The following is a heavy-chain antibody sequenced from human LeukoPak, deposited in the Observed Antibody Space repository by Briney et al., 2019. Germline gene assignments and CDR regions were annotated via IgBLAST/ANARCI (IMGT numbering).Heavy chain of an antibody. CDR3: ARELHTGYGSGWGDSRIDY. J-gene: IGHJ4*02. D-gene: IGHD6-19*01. V-gene: IGHV3-30-3*01. Sequence: GRSLRLSCAASGFTFSSYAMHWVRQAPGKGLEWVAVISYDGSNKYYADSVKGRFTISRDNSKNTLYLQMNSLRAEDTAVYYCARELHTGYGSGWGDSRIDYWGQGTLVTVSS. CDR2: ISYDGSNK. CDR1: GFTFSSYA.